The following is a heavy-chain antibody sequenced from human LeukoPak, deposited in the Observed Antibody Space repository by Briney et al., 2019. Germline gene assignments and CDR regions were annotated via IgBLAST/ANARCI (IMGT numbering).Heavy chain of an antibody. CDR2: IIPIFGTA. J-gene: IGHJ4*02. CDR1: GGTFSSYA. D-gene: IGHD3-3*01. V-gene: IGHV1-69*05. CDR3: ARGPFGVVTFFDY. Sequence: GSSVKVSCKASGGTFSSYAISWVRQAPGQGLEWMGGIIPIFGTANYAQKFQGRVTITTDESTSTAYMELSSLRSEDTAVYYCARGPFGVVTFFDYWGQGTLVTVYS.